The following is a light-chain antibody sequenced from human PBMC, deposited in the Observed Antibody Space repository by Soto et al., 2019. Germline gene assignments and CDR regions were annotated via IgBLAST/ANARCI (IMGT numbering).Light chain of an antibody. CDR2: DAS. Sequence: ELGCTKSPATLSVSPGKIATLTGRGSQSVSTYLAWYQQKPGQAPRLLIYDASTRSTGIPARFSGSGSATDFTLIISRLEPEDFADYYCQHCSSSPTFGQGTKVDIK. CDR3: QHCSSSPT. V-gene: IGKV3-11*01. CDR1: QSVSTY. J-gene: IGKJ1*01.